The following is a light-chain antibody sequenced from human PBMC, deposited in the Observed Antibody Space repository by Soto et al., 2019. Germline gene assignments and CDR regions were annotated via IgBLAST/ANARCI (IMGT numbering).Light chain of an antibody. V-gene: IGLV1-51*01. Sequence: QSVLTQPPSVSAAPGQTVTISCSGGTSNIGNNYVAWYQQFPGTAPRRIIYDNSKRASGIPDRFSGSKSGTSATLVINGLQTGDEADYYCGTWDSRLSAVFGTGTKLTVL. CDR2: DNS. CDR1: TSNIGNNY. J-gene: IGLJ1*01. CDR3: GTWDSRLSAV.